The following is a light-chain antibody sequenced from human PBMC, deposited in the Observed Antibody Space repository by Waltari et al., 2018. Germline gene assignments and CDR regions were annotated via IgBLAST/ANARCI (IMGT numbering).Light chain of an antibody. Sequence: DVVMTQSPLSLPVTLGQPASISCRSSQSLIHSDGNTYLIWFHQRPGQSPRRLIYKVSNRVSGVPDRFSGSGSGADFTLRISRVDAEYGVLYYCMQGAHWPPTFGPGTKVDFK. V-gene: IGKV2-30*02. CDR1: QSLIHSDGNTY. J-gene: IGKJ3*01. CDR2: KVS. CDR3: MQGAHWPPT.